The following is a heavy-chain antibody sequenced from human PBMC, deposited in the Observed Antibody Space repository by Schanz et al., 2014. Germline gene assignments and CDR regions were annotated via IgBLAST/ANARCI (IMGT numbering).Heavy chain of an antibody. D-gene: IGHD6-13*01. CDR2: IWYDGSNK. CDR3: AKVPYSSSWDYFDY. J-gene: IGHJ4*02. V-gene: IGHV3-33*08. CDR1: GFTFNDYA. Sequence: QVHLVESGGGVVQPGRSLRLSCAASGFTFNDYAMHWVRQAPGKGLEWVAVIWYDGSNKDYADSVKGRFTISRDNSKNTLYLQMNRLRAEDTAVYYCAKVPYSSSWDYFDYWGQGTLVTVSS.